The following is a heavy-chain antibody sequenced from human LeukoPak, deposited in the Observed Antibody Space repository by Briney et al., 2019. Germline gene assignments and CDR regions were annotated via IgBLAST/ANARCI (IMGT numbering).Heavy chain of an antibody. D-gene: IGHD2-15*01. CDR1: GYTFTGYY. Sequence: ASVNVSFKASGYTFTGYYMHWVRQAPGQGLEWMGWINPNSGGTNYAQKFQGRVTMTRDTSISTAYMELSRLRSDDTAVYYCARGIWDIVVVVAATEFDYWGQGTLVTVSS. J-gene: IGHJ4*02. CDR2: INPNSGGT. V-gene: IGHV1-2*02. CDR3: ARGIWDIVVVVAATEFDY.